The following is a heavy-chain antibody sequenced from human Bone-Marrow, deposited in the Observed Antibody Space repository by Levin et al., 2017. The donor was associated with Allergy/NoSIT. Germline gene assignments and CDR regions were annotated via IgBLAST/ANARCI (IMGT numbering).Heavy chain of an antibody. CDR3: ASLPTYTFGQNSLDY. D-gene: IGHD3-16*01. Sequence: GSLRLSCAASGVIVTSNYMTWVRQSPGKGLEWVSVIYSGGTTYYADSVKGRFTISRDNSKNTLHLQMNSLRAEDTAIYYCASLPTYTFGQNSLDYWGQGTLVTVSS. CDR1: GVIVTSNY. CDR2: IYSGGTT. V-gene: IGHV3-53*01. J-gene: IGHJ4*02.